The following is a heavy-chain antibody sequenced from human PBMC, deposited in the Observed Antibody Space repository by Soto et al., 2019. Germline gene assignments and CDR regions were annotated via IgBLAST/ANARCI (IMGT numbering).Heavy chain of an antibody. CDR1: GGSVSSGSYY. CDR2: IYYSGST. CDR3: ARVKDDFWSGYYFDY. J-gene: IGHJ4*02. V-gene: IGHV4-61*01. D-gene: IGHD3-3*01. Sequence: SETLSLTCTVSGGSVSSGSYYWSWIRQPPGKGLEWIGYIYYSGSTNYNPSLKSRVTISVDTSKNQFSLELSSVTAADTAVYYCARVKDDFWSGYYFDYWGQGTLVTVSS.